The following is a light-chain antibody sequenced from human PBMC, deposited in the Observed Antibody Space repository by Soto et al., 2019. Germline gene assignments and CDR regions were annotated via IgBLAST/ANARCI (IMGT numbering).Light chain of an antibody. CDR2: AAS. V-gene: IGKV1-12*01. CDR1: QSISSS. CDR3: QQANSFPLT. Sequence: DIQMTQSPSSLSASLGERVTISCRASQSISSSLEWYQQKPGKAPKILIYAASSLQSGVPSRFRGSGSGTDVTLTISSLQPEDFETYYCQQANSFPLTFGQGTRLEIK. J-gene: IGKJ5*01.